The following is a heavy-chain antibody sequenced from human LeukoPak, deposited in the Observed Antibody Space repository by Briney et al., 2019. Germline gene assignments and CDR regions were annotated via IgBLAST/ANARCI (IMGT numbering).Heavy chain of an antibody. V-gene: IGHV3-33*01. CDR2: IWYDGSNK. CDR1: GFTFSSYG. D-gene: IGHD3-16*01. Sequence: QSGRPLRLYCAASGFTFSSYGRHWVRQAPGKGLEGVAVIWYDGSNKYYADSVKGRFTITRDNSKNRLYLQMNSLRAEDTAVYYCARTLGGPGAFDIWGQGTMVTVPS. CDR3: ARTLGGPGAFDI. J-gene: IGHJ3*02.